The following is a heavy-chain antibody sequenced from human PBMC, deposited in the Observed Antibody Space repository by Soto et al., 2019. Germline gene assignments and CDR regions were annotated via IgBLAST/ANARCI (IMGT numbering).Heavy chain of an antibody. V-gene: IGHV4-38-2*01. D-gene: IGHD3-10*01. CDR1: SYSGATGHY. CDR3: TNSRGLSRADS. J-gene: IGHJ5*01. CDR2: SHRSGST. Sequence: SETLSLTCDVSSYSGATGHYRGWSRQPPGEGLGWLGCSHRSGSTYYRPSLKGRLAISVDMSKNHVSLSLGSVTAADTAIYYCTNSRGLSRADSWGRGNLVTVSS.